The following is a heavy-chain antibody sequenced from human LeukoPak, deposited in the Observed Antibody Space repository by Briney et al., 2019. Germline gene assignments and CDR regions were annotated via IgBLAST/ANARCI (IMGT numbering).Heavy chain of an antibody. Sequence: SETLSLTCTVSGDSISSSSYYWGWIRQPPGKGLEWIGSIYYSGSTYYNPSLKSRVTISVDTSKNQFSLKLSSVTAADTAVYYCARLYRATDAFDIWGQGTMVTVSS. J-gene: IGHJ3*02. V-gene: IGHV4-39*07. CDR2: IYYSGST. CDR3: ARLYRATDAFDI. D-gene: IGHD1-26*01. CDR1: GDSISSSSYY.